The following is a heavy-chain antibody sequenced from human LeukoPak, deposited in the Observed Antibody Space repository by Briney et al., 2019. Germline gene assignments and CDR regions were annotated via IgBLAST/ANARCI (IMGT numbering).Heavy chain of an antibody. V-gene: IGHV4-38-2*02. Sequence: SSETLSLTCTVSGSSISSGYYWGWIRQPPGKGLEWIGSIYHSGSTYYNPSLKSRVTISVDTSKFSLRLTSVTAADTAVYFCARDQFYYFSRNSYRGFDYWGQGILVTVSS. CDR3: ARDQFYYFSRNSYRGFDY. CDR2: IYHSGST. D-gene: IGHD3-10*01. CDR1: GSSISSGYY. J-gene: IGHJ4*02.